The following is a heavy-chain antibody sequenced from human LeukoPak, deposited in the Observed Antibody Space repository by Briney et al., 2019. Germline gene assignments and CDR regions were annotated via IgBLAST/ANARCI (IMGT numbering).Heavy chain of an antibody. D-gene: IGHD5-18*01. CDR1: GFTFSSYW. J-gene: IGHJ4*02. CDR3: ARDLDTAMVNSDGY. Sequence: GGSLRLSCAASGFTFSSYWMSWVRQAPGKGLEWVANIKQDGSEKYYVDSVKGRFTISRDNAKNSLYLQMNSLRAEDTAVYYCARDLDTAMVNSDGYRGQGTLVTVSS. CDR2: IKQDGSEK. V-gene: IGHV3-7*01.